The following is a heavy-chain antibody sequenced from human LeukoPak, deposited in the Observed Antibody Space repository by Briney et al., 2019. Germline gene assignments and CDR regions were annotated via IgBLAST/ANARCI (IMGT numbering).Heavy chain of an antibody. CDR1: GGSISSGGYY. D-gene: IGHD2-2*02. CDR2: IYYSGST. J-gene: IGHJ5*02. CDR3: ARKYCSSTSCYTAHRAGVWWFDP. Sequence: SQTLSLTCTVSGGSISSGGYYWCWIRQHPGKGLEWIGYIYYSGSTYYNPSLKSRVTISVDTSKNQFSLKLSSVTAADTAVYYCARKYCSSTSCYTAHRAGVWWFDPWGQGTLVTVSS. V-gene: IGHV4-31*03.